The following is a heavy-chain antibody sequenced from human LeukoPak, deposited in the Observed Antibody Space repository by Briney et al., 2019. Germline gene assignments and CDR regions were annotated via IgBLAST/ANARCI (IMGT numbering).Heavy chain of an antibody. CDR1: GFTFSSYA. CDR3: ARGRYSSSWVPSWFDP. CDR2: IWYDGSNK. J-gene: IGHJ5*02. V-gene: IGHV3-33*08. D-gene: IGHD6-13*01. Sequence: GGSLRLSCAASGFTFSSYAMHWVRQAPGKGLEWVAVIWYDGSNKYYADSVKGRFTISRDNSKNTLYLQMNSLRAEDTAVYYCARGRYSSSWVPSWFDPWGQGTLVTVSS.